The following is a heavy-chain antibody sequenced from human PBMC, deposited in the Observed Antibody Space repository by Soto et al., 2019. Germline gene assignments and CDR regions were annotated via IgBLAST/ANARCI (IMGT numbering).Heavy chain of an antibody. Sequence: EVQLVESGGGLVQPGGSLRLSCAASGFTFRDYWMAWVRQVPGKGLEWVANINQDGREECYMDSVKVRFTISRDNAKNPRDPQMSSRRAEDTVVYYCATDPWDNWCQGTRLTVPS. CDR2: INQDGREE. CDR3: ATDPWDN. CDR1: GFTFRDYW. V-gene: IGHV3-7*01. J-gene: IGHJ4*02.